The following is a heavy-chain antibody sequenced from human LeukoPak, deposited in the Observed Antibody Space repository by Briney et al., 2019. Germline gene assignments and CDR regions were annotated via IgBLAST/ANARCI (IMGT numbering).Heavy chain of an antibody. V-gene: IGHV1-2*02. D-gene: IGHD5-18*01. CDR3: AREGDTAMDS. Sequence: ASVKVSCRASGGTFSSYAISWVRQAPGQGLEWMGWINPNSGGTNYAQKFQGRVTMTRDTSISTAYMELSRLRSDDTAVYYCAREGDTAMDSWGQGTLVTVSS. J-gene: IGHJ4*02. CDR2: INPNSGGT. CDR1: GGTFSSYA.